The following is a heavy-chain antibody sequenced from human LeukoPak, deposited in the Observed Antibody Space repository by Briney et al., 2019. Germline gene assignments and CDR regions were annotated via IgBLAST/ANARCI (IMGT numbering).Heavy chain of an antibody. CDR1: GGSISSGSYY. CDR2: IYTSGST. J-gene: IGHJ6*02. Sequence: PSETLSLTCTVSGGSISSGSYYWSWIRQPAGQGLEWIGRIYTSGSTNYNPSLKSRVTISVDTSKNQFSLKLSSVTAADTAVYYCAREFQWFGELYHQDYYYGMDVWGQGTTVTVSS. CDR3: AREFQWFGELYHQDYYYGMDV. D-gene: IGHD3-10*01. V-gene: IGHV4-61*02.